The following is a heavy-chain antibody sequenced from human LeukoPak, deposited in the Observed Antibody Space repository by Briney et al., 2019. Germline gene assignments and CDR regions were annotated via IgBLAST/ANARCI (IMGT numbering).Heavy chain of an antibody. CDR2: INPSGGST. CDR3: ARRSYCYSTSCYGYWFDS. D-gene: IGHD2-2*01. J-gene: IGHJ5*01. Sequence: ASVKVSCKASGYTLTSYYMHWVRQAPGQGLEWMGIINPSGGSTSYAQKFQGQVTFSADKSISTAYLQWSSLKASDTAMYYCARRSYCYSTSCYGYWFDSWGQGTLVTVSS. V-gene: IGHV1-46*01. CDR1: GYTLTSYY.